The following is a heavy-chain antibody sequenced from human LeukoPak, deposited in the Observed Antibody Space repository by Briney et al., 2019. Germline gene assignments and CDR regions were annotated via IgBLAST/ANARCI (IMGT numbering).Heavy chain of an antibody. Sequence: GGSLRLSCAASGFTFSNYWIHWVRQAPGKGLVWVSRIDNAGSITTYADSVKGRFTISRDNAENTLYLQMNSLRAEDTAVYYCARGVRSGYHLLSWGQGTLVTVSS. CDR2: IDNAGSIT. V-gene: IGHV3-74*03. J-gene: IGHJ5*02. CDR3: ARGVRSGYHLLS. CDR1: GFTFSNYW. D-gene: IGHD3-3*01.